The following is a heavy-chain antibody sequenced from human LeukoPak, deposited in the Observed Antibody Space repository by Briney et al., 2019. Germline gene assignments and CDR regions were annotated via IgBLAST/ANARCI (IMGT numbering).Heavy chain of an antibody. Sequence: SAKVSCKASGGTFSSYTISWVRQAPGQGLEWMGRIIPILGIANYAQKFQGRVTITADKSTSTAYMELSSLRSEDTAVYYCASRYCSSTSCYSNWNYALSWGQGTLVTVSS. J-gene: IGHJ4*02. CDR1: GGTFSSYT. D-gene: IGHD2-2*01. CDR2: IIPILGIA. CDR3: ASRYCSSTSCYSNWNYALS. V-gene: IGHV1-69*02.